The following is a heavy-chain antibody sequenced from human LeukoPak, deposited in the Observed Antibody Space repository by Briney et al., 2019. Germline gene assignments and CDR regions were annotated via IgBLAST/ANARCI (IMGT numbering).Heavy chain of an antibody. D-gene: IGHD3-22*01. CDR3: AKAEYYYDSSGYPGP. Sequence: GGSLRLSCAASGFTFNNFAMRWVRHAPGKGLEWVSAIGCSGGSTYYADSVKGRFTISRDNSKNTLYLQRSSQRGEDTVVYYCAKAEYYYDSSGYPGPWGQGTLVTVSS. V-gene: IGHV3-23*01. CDR2: IGCSGGST. CDR1: GFTFNNFA. J-gene: IGHJ5*02.